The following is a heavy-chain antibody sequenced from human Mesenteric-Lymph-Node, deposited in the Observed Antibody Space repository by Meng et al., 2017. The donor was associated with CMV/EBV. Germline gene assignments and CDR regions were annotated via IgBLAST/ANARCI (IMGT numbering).Heavy chain of an antibody. J-gene: IGHJ4*02. CDR3: ARGSSYDILTGYFDY. Sequence: QGQFHQWGAGLLKPSETLSVPCAVYGGSFSGYYWNWIRQSPEKGLEWIGEINHSGSTTYNPSFTSRIIISVDTSTNQISLNMSSVTAADTAVYYCARGSSYDILTGYFDYWGQGALVTVSS. CDR1: GGSFSGYY. V-gene: IGHV4-34*01. CDR2: INHSGST. D-gene: IGHD3-9*01.